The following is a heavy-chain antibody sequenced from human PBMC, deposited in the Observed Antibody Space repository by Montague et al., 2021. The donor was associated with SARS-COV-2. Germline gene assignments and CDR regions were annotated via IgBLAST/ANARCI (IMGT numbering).Heavy chain of an antibody. Sequence: SETLSLTCIVSRGSITNYYWGWVRQPPGKGLEWMTYFFPTGNTNYNPSLRSRITTSVDTAKNQFSLRVWSVTAADSAYYFCARVPAVTKVSAAKIDFWGHGILVTVSS. V-gene: IGHV4-4*08. J-gene: IGHJ4*01. D-gene: IGHD5/OR15-5a*01. CDR2: FFPTGNT. CDR1: RGSITNYY. CDR3: ARVPAVTKVSAAKIDF.